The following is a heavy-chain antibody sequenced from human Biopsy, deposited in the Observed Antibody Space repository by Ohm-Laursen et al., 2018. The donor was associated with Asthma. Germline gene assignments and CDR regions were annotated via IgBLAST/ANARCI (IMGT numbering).Heavy chain of an antibody. J-gene: IGHJ6*02. V-gene: IGHV3-30*03. Sequence: SLRLSCAASGFRFPIYGMHWVRQGPGKGPEWVALISYAGRETGYADSVKGRFTISRDNFRNTVHLQMSSLRPEDPAVYYCTRDRFYNSVTSESFYYGVDVWGQGTTVTVSS. D-gene: IGHD2-21*02. CDR1: GFRFPIYG. CDR2: ISYAGRET. CDR3: TRDRFYNSVTSESFYYGVDV.